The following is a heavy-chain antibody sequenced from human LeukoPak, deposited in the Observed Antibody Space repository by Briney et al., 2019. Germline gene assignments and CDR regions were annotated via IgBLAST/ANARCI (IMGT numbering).Heavy chain of an antibody. D-gene: IGHD6-13*01. J-gene: IGHJ4*02. V-gene: IGHV3-21*01. CDR3: ARGLAAAGTRGPY. Sequence: PGGSLRLSFATSGFIFSSDSMIWVRQAPGKGLKWFSSISSTGAYIYYAGSLKGRFTISRDNAKNSLYLQMNSLRADDTAVYYCARGLAAAGTRGPYWGQGTLVTVSS. CDR2: ISSTGAYI. CDR1: GFIFSSDS.